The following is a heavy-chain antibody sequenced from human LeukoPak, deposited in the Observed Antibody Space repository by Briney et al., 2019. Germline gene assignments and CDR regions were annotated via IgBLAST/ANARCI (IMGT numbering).Heavy chain of an antibody. J-gene: IGHJ2*01. CDR3: AKDRSPSLTGPSSLYGSASPYWYFDL. CDR1: GFTFSSYA. D-gene: IGHD3-10*01. CDR2: ISGSGGST. V-gene: IGHV3-23*01. Sequence: GGSLRLSCAASGFTFSSYAMSWVRQAPGKGLEWVSAISGSGGSTYYADSVKGRFTISRDNSKNTLYLQMNSLRAEDTAVYYCAKDRSPSLTGPSSLYGSASPYWYFDLWGRGTLVTVSS.